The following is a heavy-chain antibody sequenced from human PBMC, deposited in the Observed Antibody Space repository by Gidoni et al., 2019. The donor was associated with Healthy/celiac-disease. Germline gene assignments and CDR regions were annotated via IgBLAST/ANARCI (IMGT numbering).Heavy chain of an antibody. Sequence: QVQLQESGPGLVKPSGTLSLTCAVSGGSISSSNWWSWVRQPPGKGLEWIGEIYHSGSTNYNPSLKSRVTISVDKSKNQFSLKLSSVTAADTAVYYCARTNLNYDFWSGYYLFDPWGQGTLVTVSS. CDR2: IYHSGST. D-gene: IGHD3-3*01. V-gene: IGHV4-4*02. CDR1: GGSISSSNW. J-gene: IGHJ5*02. CDR3: ARTNLNYDFWSGYYLFDP.